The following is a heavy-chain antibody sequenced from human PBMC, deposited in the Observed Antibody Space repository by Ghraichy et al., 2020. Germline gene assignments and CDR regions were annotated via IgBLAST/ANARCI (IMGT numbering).Heavy chain of an antibody. CDR2: ISGSGGST. Sequence: GGSLRLSCAASGFTFSSYAMSWVRQAPGKGLEWVSAISGSGGSTYYADSVKGRFTISRDNSKNTLYLQMNSLRAEDTAVYYCAKGRYCSSTSCYGWGFDPLGQGTLVTVSS. CDR1: GFTFSSYA. D-gene: IGHD2-2*01. V-gene: IGHV3-23*01. J-gene: IGHJ5*02. CDR3: AKGRYCSSTSCYGWGFDP.